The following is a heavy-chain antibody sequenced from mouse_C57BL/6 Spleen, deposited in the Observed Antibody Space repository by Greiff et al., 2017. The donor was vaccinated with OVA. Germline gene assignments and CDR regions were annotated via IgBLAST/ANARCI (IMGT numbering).Heavy chain of an antibody. CDR3: AREGSPSWYFDV. Sequence: DVHLVESGGGLVKPGGSLKLSCAASGFTFSSYAMSWVRQTPEKRLEWVATISDGGSYTYYPDNVKGRFTISRDNAKNNLYLQMSHLKSEDTAMYYGAREGSPSWYFDVWGTGTTVTVSS. CDR1: GFTFSSYA. V-gene: IGHV5-4*01. J-gene: IGHJ1*03. CDR2: ISDGGSYT.